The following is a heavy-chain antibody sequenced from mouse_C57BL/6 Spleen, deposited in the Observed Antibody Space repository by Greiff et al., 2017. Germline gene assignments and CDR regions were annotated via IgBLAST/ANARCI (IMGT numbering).Heavy chain of an antibody. V-gene: IGHV1-7*01. Sequence: VQLQQSGAELAKPGASVKLSCKASGYTFTSYWMHWVKQRPGQGLEWIGYINPSSGYTKYNQKFKDKATLTADKSYRTAYMQLSSLTYEDSAVXYCARPATVVSFDYWGQGTTLTVSS. CDR3: ARPATVVSFDY. CDR1: GYTFTSYW. CDR2: INPSSGYT. D-gene: IGHD1-1*01. J-gene: IGHJ2*01.